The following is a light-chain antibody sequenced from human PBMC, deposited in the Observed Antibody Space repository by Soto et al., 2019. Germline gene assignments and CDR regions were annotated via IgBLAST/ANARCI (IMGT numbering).Light chain of an antibody. CDR2: KAS. V-gene: IGKV1-5*03. CDR3: QQYNSYSLT. Sequence: DIQMTQSPSTLSASVGDRVTITCRASQSISSWLAWYQQRLGQAPKLLIYKASSLESGVPSRFSGSGSGTEFTLTITSLQPDDLATYYCQQYNSYSLTFGQGTKVEIK. J-gene: IGKJ1*01. CDR1: QSISSW.